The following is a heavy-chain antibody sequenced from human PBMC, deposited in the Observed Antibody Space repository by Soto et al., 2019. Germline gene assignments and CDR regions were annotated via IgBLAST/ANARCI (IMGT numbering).Heavy chain of an antibody. CDR3: AREGFRGVMSYYGMDV. D-gene: IGHD3-16*01. Sequence: GGSIRVSRRAAECKCGGHGVSWVRQKTGKGPEWVANIKQDGSEKYYVDSVKGRFTISRDNAKNSLYLQMNSLRAEDTAVYYCAREGFRGVMSYYGMDVWGQGTTVTVSS. CDR1: ECKCGGHG. V-gene: IGHV3-7*04. J-gene: IGHJ6*02. CDR2: IKQDGSEK.